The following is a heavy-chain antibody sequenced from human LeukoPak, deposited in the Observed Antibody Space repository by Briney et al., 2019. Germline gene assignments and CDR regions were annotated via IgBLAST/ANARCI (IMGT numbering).Heavy chain of an antibody. Sequence: GGSLRLSCTASGFMFNKYWMSWVRLAPGKGLEWVANIRQDGSETYYADSVKGRFTISRDNSKNTLYLQMNSLRAEDTAVYYCAKGGVNSWAFDYWGQGTLVTVSS. CDR3: AKGGVNSWAFDY. CDR1: GFMFNKYW. J-gene: IGHJ4*02. D-gene: IGHD6-13*01. V-gene: IGHV3-7*03. CDR2: IRQDGSET.